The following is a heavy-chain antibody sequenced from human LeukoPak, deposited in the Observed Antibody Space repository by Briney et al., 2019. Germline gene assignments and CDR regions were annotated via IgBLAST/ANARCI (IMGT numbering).Heavy chain of an antibody. CDR1: GFTFSSYW. CDR3: ARDPYYGSGVFDY. J-gene: IGHJ4*02. V-gene: IGHV3-74*01. D-gene: IGHD3-10*01. CDR2: INHDGSSR. Sequence: PGGSLRLSCAASGFTFSSYWMHWVRQGPGTALVGVSRINHDGSSRNYSDSVKGRFTISRDNAKNTLYLQMNSLRAEDTAVYYCARDPYYGSGVFDYWGQGTLVTVSS.